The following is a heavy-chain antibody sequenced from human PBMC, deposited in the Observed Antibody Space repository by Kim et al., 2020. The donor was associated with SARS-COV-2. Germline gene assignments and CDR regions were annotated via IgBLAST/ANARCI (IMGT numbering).Heavy chain of an antibody. CDR3: AKGTTSTTYSATDY. Sequence: GGSLRLSCAASGFSFSTYAMHWVRQAPGKGLEWVAFISDDGSNNYYADSVKGRFTISRENSKNTLSLQMNSLRAEDTAVYYCAKGTTSTTYSATDYWGQGTLVTVSS. V-gene: IGHV3-30-3*01. D-gene: IGHD2-2*01. J-gene: IGHJ4*02. CDR1: GFSFSTYA. CDR2: ISDDGSNN.